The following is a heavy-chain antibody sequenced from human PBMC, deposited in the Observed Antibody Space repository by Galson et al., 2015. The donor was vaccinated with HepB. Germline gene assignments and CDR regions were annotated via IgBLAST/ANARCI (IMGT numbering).Heavy chain of an antibody. D-gene: IGHD5-12*01. CDR3: ATAGDIVPMVGLRFDH. Sequence: SVKVSCKASGGTFGSYAINWVRQALGQGLEWMGGIIPMSRVAKYTQKFQGRVTITTQKFQGRVTITADDSTDTAYMELSSLTSEDTAVYYCATAGDIVPMVGLRFDHWGQGTLVTVSS. CDR1: GGTFGSYA. CDR2: IIPMSRVA. J-gene: IGHJ4*02. V-gene: IGHV1-69*13.